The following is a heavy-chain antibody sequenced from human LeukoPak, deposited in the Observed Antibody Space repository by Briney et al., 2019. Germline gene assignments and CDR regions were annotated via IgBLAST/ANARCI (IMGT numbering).Heavy chain of an antibody. Sequence: NPSETLSLTCTVSGGSISSSSYYWGWIRQPPGKGLEWIGSIYYSGSTYYNPSLKSRVTISVDTSKNQFSLKLSSVTAADTAVYYCARHGTYYDHVWGSYRLYYFDYWGQGTLVTVSS. CDR3: ARHGTYYDHVWGSYRLYYFDY. D-gene: IGHD3-16*02. CDR1: GGSISSSSYY. V-gene: IGHV4-39*01. CDR2: IYYSGST. J-gene: IGHJ4*02.